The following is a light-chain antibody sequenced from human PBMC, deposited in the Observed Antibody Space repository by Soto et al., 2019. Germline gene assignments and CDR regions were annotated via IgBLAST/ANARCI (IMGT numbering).Light chain of an antibody. CDR2: WAS. Sequence: EIVMTQSPDSLAVSLGERATINCKSSQSVLNSSNNKKYLAWYQLKAGQPPKLLIYWASTRESGVPDRFSGSGSGTDFILTISSLQAEDVAVYYCQQYYSTPNTFGQGTKLEIK. V-gene: IGKV4-1*01. CDR3: QQYYSTPNT. J-gene: IGKJ2*01. CDR1: QSVLNSSNNKKY.